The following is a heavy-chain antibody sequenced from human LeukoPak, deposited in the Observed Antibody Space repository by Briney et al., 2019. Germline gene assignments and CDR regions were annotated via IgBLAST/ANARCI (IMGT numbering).Heavy chain of an antibody. Sequence: GGSLRLSCAASGFTFSSYAMNWVRQAPGKGLEWVSGIGASGGSTYYADSVKGWFTISRDNSKNTLYLQMNSLRAEDTAVYYCAKGPDSGLRYFDYWGQGTLVTVSS. CDR1: GFTFSSYA. V-gene: IGHV3-23*01. D-gene: IGHD5-12*01. J-gene: IGHJ4*02. CDR3: AKGPDSGLRYFDY. CDR2: IGASGGST.